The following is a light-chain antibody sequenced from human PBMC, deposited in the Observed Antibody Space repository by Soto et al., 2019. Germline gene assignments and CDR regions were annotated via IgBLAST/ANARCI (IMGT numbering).Light chain of an antibody. CDR3: SSYTTSRAYV. CDR2: EVG. Sequence: QSALAQPASVSGSPGQSITISCTGTSSDVGAYNYVSWYQQQSGKAPKLMIHEVGNRPSGVSNRFSGSKSGNTASLTISGLQAEDEADYYCSSYTTSRAYVFGIGTKVTVL. V-gene: IGLV2-14*01. J-gene: IGLJ1*01. CDR1: SSDVGAYNY.